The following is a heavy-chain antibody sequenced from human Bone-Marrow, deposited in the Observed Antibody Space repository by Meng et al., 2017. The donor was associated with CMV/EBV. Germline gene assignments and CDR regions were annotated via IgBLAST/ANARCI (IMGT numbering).Heavy chain of an antibody. V-gene: IGHV4-31*02. D-gene: IGHD6-13*01. CDR1: GASMSGNDQC. CDR2: IHYTGNT. CDR3: VRELMAPAAIDF. Sequence: VYGASMSGNDQCWAWIRHHPERGLEWIGYIHYTGNTLYNPSLRSRLTISIDTSKSQFTLNVTSVTAADTAVYYCVRELMAPAAIDFWGQGTLVTVST. J-gene: IGHJ4*02.